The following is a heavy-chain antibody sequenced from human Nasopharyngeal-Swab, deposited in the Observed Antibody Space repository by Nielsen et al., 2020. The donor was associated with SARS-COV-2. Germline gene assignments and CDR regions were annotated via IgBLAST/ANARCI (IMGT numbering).Heavy chain of an antibody. CDR2: IGTAGDT. CDR1: GFTFSSYD. V-gene: IGHV3-13*04. CDR3: ARDKGADAFDI. J-gene: IGHJ3*02. Sequence: GESLKISCAASGFTFSSYDMHWVRQAKGKGLEWVSTIGTAGDTYYPGSVKGRLTISRENAKSSLYLQMNSLRAGDTAVHYCARDKGADAFDIWGQGTMVTVSS.